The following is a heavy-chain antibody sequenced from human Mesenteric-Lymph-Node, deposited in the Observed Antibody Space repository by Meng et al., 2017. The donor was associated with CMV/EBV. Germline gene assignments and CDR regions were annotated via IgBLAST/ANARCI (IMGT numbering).Heavy chain of an antibody. CDR3: ARGQTIFGVSADY. CDR2: ISSDASNI. Sequence: GGSLRLSCTASELTFSTYEMNWFRQIPGKGLEWVSYISSDASNIYYADSVKGRFTISRDNAKSSLYLQMDSLRVEDTAIYYCARGQTIFGVSADYWGQGTLVTVSS. J-gene: IGHJ4*02. D-gene: IGHD3-3*01. V-gene: IGHV3-48*03. CDR1: ELTFSTYE.